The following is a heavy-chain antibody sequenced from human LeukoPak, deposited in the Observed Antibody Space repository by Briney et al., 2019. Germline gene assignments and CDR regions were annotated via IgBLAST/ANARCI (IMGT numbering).Heavy chain of an antibody. Sequence: SETLSLTCTVSGGSISSSSYYWGWIRQPPGKGLEWIGSIYYSGSTYYNPSLKSRVTISVDTSKNQFSLKLSSVAAADTAVYYCARLLGSRWDDAFDIWGQGTMVTVSS. D-gene: IGHD1-26*01. J-gene: IGHJ3*02. CDR3: ARLLGSRWDDAFDI. CDR2: IYYSGST. V-gene: IGHV4-39*01. CDR1: GGSISSSSYY.